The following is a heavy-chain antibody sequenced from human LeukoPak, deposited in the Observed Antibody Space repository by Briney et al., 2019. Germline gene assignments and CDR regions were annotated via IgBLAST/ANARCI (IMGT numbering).Heavy chain of an antibody. CDR2: INHSGST. V-gene: IGHV4-34*01. J-gene: IGHJ5*02. CDR3: ASLRVDSNWFDP. CDR1: GGSFSAYY. Sequence: SETLSLTCAVYGGSFSAYYWSWIRQPPGKGLEWIGEINHSGSTNYSPSLESRVTISVDTSKNQFSLKLSSVTAADTAVYYCASLRVDSNWFDPWGQGTLVTVSS. D-gene: IGHD2-15*01.